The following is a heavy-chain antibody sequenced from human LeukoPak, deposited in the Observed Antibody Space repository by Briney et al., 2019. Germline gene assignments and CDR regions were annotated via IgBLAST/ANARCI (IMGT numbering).Heavy chain of an antibody. J-gene: IGHJ3*02. CDR1: GYSFTSYW. Sequence: GESLKISCKGSGYSFTSYWIGWVRQMPGKGLEWMGIIYPGDSDTRYSPSFQGQVTISADKSISTAYLQWSSLKASDTAMYYCARGARIAAAGTNAFDIWGQGTMVTVSS. V-gene: IGHV5-51*01. D-gene: IGHD6-13*01. CDR2: IYPGDSDT. CDR3: ARGARIAAAGTNAFDI.